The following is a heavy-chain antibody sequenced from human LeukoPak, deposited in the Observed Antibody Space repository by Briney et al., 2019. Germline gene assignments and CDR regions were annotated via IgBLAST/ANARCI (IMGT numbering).Heavy chain of an antibody. CDR2: IIPILGIA. Sequence: GASVKVSCKASGGTFSSYAISWVRQAPGQGLEWMGRIIPILGIANYAQKFQGRVTITADKSTSTAYMELSSLRSEDTAVYYCARDVRDCGYYYGMDVWGQGTTVTVSS. V-gene: IGHV1-69*04. J-gene: IGHJ6*02. CDR3: ARDVRDCGYYYGMDV. CDR1: GGTFSSYA. D-gene: IGHD2-21*02.